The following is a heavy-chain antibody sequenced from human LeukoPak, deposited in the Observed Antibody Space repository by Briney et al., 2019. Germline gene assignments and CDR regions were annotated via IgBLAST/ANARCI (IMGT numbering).Heavy chain of an antibody. Sequence: PGGSLRLSCAASGFTFSSYWMHWVRQAPGKGLVWVSRINSDGSSTSYADSVKGRFTISRDNAKNTLYLQMNSLRAEDTAVYYCANPFAGYSYGAPDAFDIWGQGTMVTVSS. D-gene: IGHD5-18*01. CDR2: INSDGSST. J-gene: IGHJ3*02. CDR3: ANPFAGYSYGAPDAFDI. V-gene: IGHV3-74*01. CDR1: GFTFSSYW.